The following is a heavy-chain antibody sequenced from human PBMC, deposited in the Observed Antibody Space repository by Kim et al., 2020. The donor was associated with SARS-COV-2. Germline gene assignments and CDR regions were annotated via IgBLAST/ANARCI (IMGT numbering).Heavy chain of an antibody. D-gene: IGHD6-13*01. CDR3: AKVLQEQQLGGWFDP. J-gene: IGHJ5*02. Sequence: DSVKGRFTISRDKSKNTLYLQMTSLRAEDTAVYYCAKVLQEQQLGGWFDPWGQGTLVTVSS. V-gene: IGHV3-23*01.